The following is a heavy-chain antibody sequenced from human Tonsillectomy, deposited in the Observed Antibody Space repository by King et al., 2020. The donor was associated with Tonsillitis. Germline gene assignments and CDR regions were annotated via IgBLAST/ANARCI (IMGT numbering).Heavy chain of an antibody. D-gene: IGHD5/OR15-5a*01. CDR2: ITSSSSTI. Sequence: VQLVESGGGLVQPGGSLRLSCAASGFTFSSYSMNWVRQAPGKGLEWVSHITSSSSTIYYADSVKGRFTISRDNAKNSLYLQMNSLRDEDTAVYYCARKGVYPLVDFDYWGQGTLVTVSS. CDR3: ARKGVYPLVDFDY. J-gene: IGHJ4*02. CDR1: GFTFSSYS. V-gene: IGHV3-48*02.